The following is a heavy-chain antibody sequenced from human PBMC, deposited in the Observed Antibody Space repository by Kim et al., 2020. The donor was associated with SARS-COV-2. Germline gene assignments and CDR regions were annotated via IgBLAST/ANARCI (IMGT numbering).Heavy chain of an antibody. CDR2: INTNTGKP. Sequence: ASVKVSCKASGNTFSSYAMNWVRQAPGQGLEWMGWINTNTGKPAYAQGFTGRFVFSLDTSVSTTYLQISSLKSEDTAVYYCASSMVYGVISAFDLWRQGTMVTVSS. CDR1: GNTFSSYA. J-gene: IGHJ3*01. V-gene: IGHV7-4-1*02. D-gene: IGHD3-10*01. CDR3: ASSMVYGVISAFDL.